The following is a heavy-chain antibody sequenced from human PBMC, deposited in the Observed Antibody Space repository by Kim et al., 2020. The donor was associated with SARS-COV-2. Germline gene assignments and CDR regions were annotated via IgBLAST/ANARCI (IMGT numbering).Heavy chain of an antibody. CDR2: IYSGGST. D-gene: IGHD6-13*01. V-gene: IGHV3-53*01. J-gene: IGHJ4*01. CDR3: ARDPNGRSIAAAGTFGY. CDR1: GFTVSSNY. Sequence: GGSLRLSCAASGFTVSSNYMSWVRQAPGKGLEWVSVIYSGGSTYYADSVKGRFTISRDNSKNTLYLQMNSLRAEDTAVYYCARDPNGRSIAAAGTFGYWGHGTLVTVSS.